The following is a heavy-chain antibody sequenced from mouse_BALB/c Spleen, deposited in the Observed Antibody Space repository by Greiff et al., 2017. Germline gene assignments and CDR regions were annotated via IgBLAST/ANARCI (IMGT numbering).Heavy chain of an antibody. CDR1: GFAFSSYD. CDR2: ISSGGGST. D-gene: IGHD1-1*01. J-gene: IGHJ4*01. Sequence: EVQGVESGGGLVKPGGSLKLSCAASGFAFSSYDMSWVRQTPEKRLEWVAYISSGGGSTYYPDTVKGRFTISRDNAKNTLYLQMSSLKSEDTAMYYCARHATGREYAMDYWGQGTSVTVSS. CDR3: ARHATGREYAMDY. V-gene: IGHV5-12-1*01.